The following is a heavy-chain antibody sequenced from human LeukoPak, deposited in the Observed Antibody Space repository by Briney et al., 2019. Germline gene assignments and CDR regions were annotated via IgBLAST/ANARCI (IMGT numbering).Heavy chain of an antibody. CDR1: GGSFSGYY. D-gene: IGHD3-10*01. V-gene: IGHV4-34*01. CDR3: ARTVHYYGSGSPPFDP. CDR2: INHSGST. Sequence: SETLSLTCAVYGGSFSGYYWSWIRRPPGKGLEWIGEINHSGSTNYNPSLKSRVTISVDTSKNQFSLKLSSVTAADTAVYSCARTVHYYGSGSPPFDPRGQGTLVTVSS. J-gene: IGHJ5*02.